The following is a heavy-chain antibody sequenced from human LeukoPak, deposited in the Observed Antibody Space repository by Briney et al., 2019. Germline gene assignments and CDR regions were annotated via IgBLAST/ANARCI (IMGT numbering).Heavy chain of an antibody. CDR1: GYSFTDFY. Sequence: ASVKVSCKASGYSFTDFYMHWVRQAPGQGLEWMGIINPSGGSTTYAQRFQGRVTMTRDMSTSTVYLELSSLRSEDTAVYYCARGRYSSVRAGFDPWGQGTLVTVS. CDR3: ARGRYSSVRAGFDP. D-gene: IGHD5-12*01. J-gene: IGHJ5*02. V-gene: IGHV1-46*01. CDR2: INPSGGST.